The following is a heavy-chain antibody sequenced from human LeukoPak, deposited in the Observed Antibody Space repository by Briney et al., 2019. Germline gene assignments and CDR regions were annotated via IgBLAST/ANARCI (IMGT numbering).Heavy chain of an antibody. CDR3: AREGVTTDFDY. CDR1: GFTFSKSG. D-gene: IGHD4-17*01. V-gene: IGHV3-21*01. CDR2: ISTSSMYI. Sequence: PGGSLRLSCAASGFTFSKSGFNWVRQAPGKGLEWVSSISTSSMYIYYADSVKGRFTISRDDAKNSLYLQMNSLGAEDTAVYYCAREGVTTDFDYWGQGTLVTVSS. J-gene: IGHJ4*02.